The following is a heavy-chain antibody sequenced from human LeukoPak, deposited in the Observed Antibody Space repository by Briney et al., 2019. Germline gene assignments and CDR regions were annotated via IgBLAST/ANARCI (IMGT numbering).Heavy chain of an antibody. V-gene: IGHV1-69*01. CDR1: GGTLSSYA. J-gene: IGHJ6*02. D-gene: IGHD2-2*01. CDR2: IIPIFGTA. Sequence: SVKVSCKASGGTLSSYAISWVRQAPGQGLEWMGGIIPIFGTANNAQKFQGRVTITADESTSTAYMELSSLRSEDTAVYYCARRTHARRDIVVVPAAEQYYYYYYGMDVWGQGTTVTVSS. CDR3: ARRTHARRDIVVVPAAEQYYYYYYGMDV.